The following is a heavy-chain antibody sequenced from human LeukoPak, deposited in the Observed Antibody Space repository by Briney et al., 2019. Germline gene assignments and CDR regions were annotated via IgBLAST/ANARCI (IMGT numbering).Heavy chain of an antibody. Sequence: GGSLRLSCAASGFTFSSYGMHWVRQAPGKGLEWVAVISYDGSNKYYADSVKGRFTISRDNAKNSLYLQMNSLRAEDTAVYYCARDQAVTTSNDYWGQGTLVTVSS. CDR2: ISYDGSNK. D-gene: IGHD4-17*01. J-gene: IGHJ4*02. CDR1: GFTFSSYG. CDR3: ARDQAVTTSNDY. V-gene: IGHV3-30*03.